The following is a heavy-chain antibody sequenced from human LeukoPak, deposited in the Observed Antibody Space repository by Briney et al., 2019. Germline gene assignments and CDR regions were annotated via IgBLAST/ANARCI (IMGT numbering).Heavy chain of an antibody. D-gene: IGHD4-11*01. V-gene: IGHV3-30*18. CDR2: ISYGGSSR. CDR3: AKVGTTITTHWYLDL. Sequence: PGKSLRLSCAASGFNFSSYGMHWVRQAPGKGLEWVAVISYGGSSRSFAESVKGRFSIFRDNSKNTLSLQMNSLRPEDTAVYYCAKVGTTITTHWYLDLWGRGTLVTVSS. J-gene: IGHJ2*01. CDR1: GFNFSSYG.